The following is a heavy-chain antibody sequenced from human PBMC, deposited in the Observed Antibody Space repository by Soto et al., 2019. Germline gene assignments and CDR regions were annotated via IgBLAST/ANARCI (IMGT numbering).Heavy chain of an antibody. V-gene: IGHV2-70*20. J-gene: IGHJ4*02. D-gene: IGHD6-19*01. CDR1: GFSLSTTGMC. CDR3: ARIRVVAGTSYFDY. CDR2: IDWDDDK. Sequence: SGPTLVNPTQTLTLTCTFSGFSLSTTGMCVSWVRQPPGKALEWLGLIDWDDDKYYNTSLKSRFTISKDTSKNQVVLTMTNMDPVDTATYYCARIRVVAGTSYFDYWGQGTLVTVSS.